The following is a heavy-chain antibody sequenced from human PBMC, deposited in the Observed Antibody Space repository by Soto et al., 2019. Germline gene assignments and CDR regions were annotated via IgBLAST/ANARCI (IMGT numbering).Heavy chain of an antibody. CDR3: ANKLRPLDAMEV. D-gene: IGHD3-3*01. CDR1: GFSLTTGGVS. J-gene: IGHJ6*02. Sequence: PRLVNPTQTLTLSFSFSGFSLTTGGVSVGWIRQPPGKALEWLALIYWNDDKRYSPSLKNRLTVTKDTSKNQVVLTLTNMDPVDTATYYCANKLRPLDAMEVWGQGTTVTVSS. CDR2: IYWNDDK. V-gene: IGHV2-5*01.